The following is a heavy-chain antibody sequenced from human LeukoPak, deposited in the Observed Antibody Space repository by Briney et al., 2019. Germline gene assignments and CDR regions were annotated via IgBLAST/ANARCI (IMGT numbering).Heavy chain of an antibody. D-gene: IGHD3-22*01. V-gene: IGHV1-46*01. J-gene: IGHJ4*02. Sequence: ASVKVSCKASGYTFTSYYMHWVRQAPGQGLEWMGIINPSGGSTSYAQKFQGRVTMTRDTSTSTVYMELSSLRAEDTAVYYCAKVRASSSGYYYHTYFDYWGQGTLVTVSS. CDR1: GYTFTSYY. CDR3: AKVRASSSGYYYHTYFDY. CDR2: INPSGGST.